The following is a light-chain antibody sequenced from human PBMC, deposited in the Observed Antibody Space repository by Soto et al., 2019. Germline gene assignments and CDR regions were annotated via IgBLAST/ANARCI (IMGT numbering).Light chain of an antibody. J-gene: IGLJ1*01. Sequence: QSALTQPASVSWSPGQSITISCTGTSSDVGGYNYVSWYQQNPGKAPKLMIYEVSNRPSGVSNRFSGSKSGNMASLTISGLQAEDEADYYCSSYTINRTYVFGTGTKVTVL. CDR1: SSDVGGYNY. V-gene: IGLV2-14*01. CDR2: EVS. CDR3: SSYTINRTYV.